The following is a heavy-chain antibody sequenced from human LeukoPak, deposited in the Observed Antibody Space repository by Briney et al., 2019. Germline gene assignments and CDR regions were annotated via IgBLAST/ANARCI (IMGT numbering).Heavy chain of an antibody. D-gene: IGHD2-15*01. J-gene: IGHJ5*02. Sequence: PGGTLRLSHAASGLTLRRYTMKWVRQAPGKGLEWVSSISTSSGYIYYADSVQGRFTISRDNAKNSMSLQMNGLRGEDTAIYYRASRFSSEKVFCSGGRCYLDDGGFYRWGQVTLVTVSS. CDR1: GLTLRRYT. CDR3: ASRFSSEKVFCSGGRCYLDDGGFYR. V-gene: IGHV3-21*01. CDR2: ISTSSGYI.